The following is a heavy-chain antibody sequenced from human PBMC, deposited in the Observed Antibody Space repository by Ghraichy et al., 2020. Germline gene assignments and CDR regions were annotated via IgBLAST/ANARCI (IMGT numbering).Heavy chain of an antibody. D-gene: IGHD6-13*01. J-gene: IGHJ4*02. CDR1: GFTFSSYS. CDR2: ISISSSYI. Sequence: GGSLRLSCEASGFTFSSYSMNWVRQAPGKGLEWVSSISISSSYIYYADSVKGRFTISRDNAKNSLYLQMNSLRAEDTAVYYCAKDTSLSSSWYTFDYWGQGTVVTVSA. V-gene: IGHV3-21*01. CDR3: AKDTSLSSSWYTFDY.